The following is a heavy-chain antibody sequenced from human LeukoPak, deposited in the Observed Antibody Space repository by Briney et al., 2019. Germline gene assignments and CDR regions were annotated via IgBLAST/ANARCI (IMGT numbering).Heavy chain of an antibody. J-gene: IGHJ5*02. V-gene: IGHV1-18*01. CDR3: ARGDGYCSGGSCYSAVWFDP. Sequence: VASVKVSCKASGYTFTNYGISWVRQAPGQGLEWMGWISGYNAYTKYAQKVQGRVTMTPDRSTNTAYMEMSSLRSEDTAVDYCARGDGYCSGGSCYSAVWFDPWGQGTLVTVSS. CDR1: GYTFTNYG. CDR2: ISGYNAYT. D-gene: IGHD2-15*01.